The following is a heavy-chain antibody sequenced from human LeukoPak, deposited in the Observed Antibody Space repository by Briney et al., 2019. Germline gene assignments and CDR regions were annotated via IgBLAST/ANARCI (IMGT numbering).Heavy chain of an antibody. J-gene: IGHJ4*02. V-gene: IGHV5-51*01. CDR1: GYSFTSHW. CDR2: IYPGDSDT. Sequence: GESLKISCKGSGYSFTSHWIAWVRQMPGKGLEWMGMIYPGDSDTRYSPSFRGQVTISGDKSISTAYLQWSSLKASDTAMYYCARQRERGYSYDLEWGQGTLVTVSS. D-gene: IGHD5-18*01. CDR3: ARQRERGYSYDLE.